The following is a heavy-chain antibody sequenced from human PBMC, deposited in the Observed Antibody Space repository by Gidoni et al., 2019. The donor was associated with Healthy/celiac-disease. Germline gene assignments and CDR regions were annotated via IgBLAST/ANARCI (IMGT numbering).Heavy chain of an antibody. D-gene: IGHD6-13*01. CDR3: ARHVGGSSWYDY. Sequence: QLQLQESGPGLVKPSETLSLTCTVSGGSISSRSHYWDWIRQPPGKGLEWIGNIYYSGSTYYNPSLKSRVTISVDTSKNQFSLNLNSVTAADTAVYYCARHVGGSSWYDYWGQGTLVTVSS. CDR1: GGSISSRSHY. V-gene: IGHV4-39*01. CDR2: IYYSGST. J-gene: IGHJ4*02.